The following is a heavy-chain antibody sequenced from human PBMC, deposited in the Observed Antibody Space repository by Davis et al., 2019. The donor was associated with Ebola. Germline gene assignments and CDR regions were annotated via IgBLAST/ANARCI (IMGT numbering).Heavy chain of an antibody. J-gene: IGHJ6*02. Sequence: GESLKISCAAPGFTFSSYAMSWVRQAPGKGLEWVSAISGSGGSTYYADSVKGRFTISRDNSKNTLYLQMNSLRAEDTAVYYCNGGDYYYGMDVWGQGTTVTVSS. CDR2: ISGSGGST. V-gene: IGHV3-23*01. CDR3: NGGDYYYGMDV. D-gene: IGHD4-17*01. CDR1: GFTFSSYA.